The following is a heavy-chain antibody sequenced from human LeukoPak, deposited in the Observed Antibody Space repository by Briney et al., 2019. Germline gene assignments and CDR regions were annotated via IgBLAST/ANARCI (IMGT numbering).Heavy chain of an antibody. D-gene: IGHD3-3*01. CDR2: IYTTGNT. Sequence: SETLSLTCTVSGGSISSYYWSWIRQPAGKGLEWNGRIYTTGNTNYNPSLKSRVTMSVDTSKKQFSLKLSSVTAADTAVYYCASLSVPYDFWGAQGDGFDIWGQGTMVTVSS. CDR3: ASLSVPYDFWGAQGDGFDI. J-gene: IGHJ3*02. CDR1: GGSISSYY. V-gene: IGHV4-4*07.